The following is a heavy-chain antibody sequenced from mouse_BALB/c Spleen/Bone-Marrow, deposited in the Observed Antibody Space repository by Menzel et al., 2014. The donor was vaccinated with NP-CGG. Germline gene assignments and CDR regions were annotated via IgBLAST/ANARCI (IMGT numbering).Heavy chain of an antibody. CDR1: GFTFSTYG. Sequence: EVQGVESGGDLVKSGGSLKLSCAASGFTFSTYGMSWVRQTPDKRLEWVATISSGGDYTYYPDSVKGRFTISRDNAKNTLYLQMSSLKSEDTAMYYCASQPGTWFAYWGQGTLVTVSA. J-gene: IGHJ3*01. D-gene: IGHD4-1*01. CDR3: ASQPGTWFAY. V-gene: IGHV5-6*01. CDR2: ISSGGDYT.